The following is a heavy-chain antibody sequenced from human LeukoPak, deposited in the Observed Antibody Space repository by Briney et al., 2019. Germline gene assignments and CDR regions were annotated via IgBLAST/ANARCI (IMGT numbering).Heavy chain of an antibody. J-gene: IGHJ4*02. D-gene: IGHD3-3*01. CDR2: IRGSGGST. Sequence: SGGSLRLSCAASGFTFSSYAMSWVRQAPGKGLEWVSAIRGSGGSTYYADSVKGRFTISRDNSKNTLYLQMNSLRAKDTAVYYCAKLERSITIFGVVTSPYYFDYWGQGTLVTVSS. CDR1: GFTFSSYA. V-gene: IGHV3-23*01. CDR3: AKLERSITIFGVVTSPYYFDY.